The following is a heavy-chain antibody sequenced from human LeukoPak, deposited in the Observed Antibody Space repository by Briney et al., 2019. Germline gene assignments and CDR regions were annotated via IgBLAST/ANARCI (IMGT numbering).Heavy chain of an antibody. CDR3: ARPAAHIVVVPAAKGGNDAFDI. Sequence: SVKVSCKASGGTFSNDAISWVRQAPGQGLEWMGRVIPTLGIALYAQRFKGRVTITADKSTSTAYMELSRLRSDDTAVYYCARPAAHIVVVPAAKGGNDAFDIWGQGTMVTVSS. CDR1: GGTFSNDA. J-gene: IGHJ3*02. D-gene: IGHD2-2*01. V-gene: IGHV1-69*04. CDR2: VIPTLGIA.